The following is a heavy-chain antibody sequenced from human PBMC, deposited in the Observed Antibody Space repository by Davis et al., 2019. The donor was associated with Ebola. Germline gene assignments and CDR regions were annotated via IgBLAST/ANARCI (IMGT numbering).Heavy chain of an antibody. V-gene: IGHV4-34*01. Sequence: MPSETLSLTCAVYGGSFSGYYWSWIRQPPGKGLEWIGEINHSGSTNYNPSLKSRLTISVDTSKNQFSLKLSSVTAADTAVYYCARGRWLAKQFDYWGQGTLVTVSS. CDR3: ARGRWLAKQFDY. CDR1: GGSFSGYY. J-gene: IGHJ4*02. D-gene: IGHD6-19*01. CDR2: INHSGST.